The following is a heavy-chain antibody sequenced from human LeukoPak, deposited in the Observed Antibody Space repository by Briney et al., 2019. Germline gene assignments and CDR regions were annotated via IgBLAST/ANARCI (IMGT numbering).Heavy chain of an antibody. V-gene: IGHV3-9*03. J-gene: IGHJ4*02. CDR1: GFTFDDYV. CDR2: ISWNSGSI. D-gene: IGHD1-20*01. Sequence: PGRSLRLSCAASGFTFDDYVMHWVRQAPGKGLEWVSGISWNSGSIGYADSVKGRFTISRDNAKNSLYLQMNSLRAEDMALYYCAKDTLRSITGIDYWGQGTLVTVSS. CDR3: AKDTLRSITGIDY.